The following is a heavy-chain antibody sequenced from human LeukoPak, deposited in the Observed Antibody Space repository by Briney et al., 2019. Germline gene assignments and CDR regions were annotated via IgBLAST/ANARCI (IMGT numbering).Heavy chain of an antibody. V-gene: IGHV1-69*13. Sequence: SVKVSFKASGGTFSSYAISWVRQAPGQGLEWMGGIIPIFGTANYAQKFQGRVTITADESTSTAYMELSSLRSEDTAVYYCARGPDYGGNSEALRYWGQGTLVTVSS. D-gene: IGHD4-23*01. CDR2: IIPIFGTA. CDR1: GGTFSSYA. CDR3: ARGPDYGGNSEALRY. J-gene: IGHJ4*02.